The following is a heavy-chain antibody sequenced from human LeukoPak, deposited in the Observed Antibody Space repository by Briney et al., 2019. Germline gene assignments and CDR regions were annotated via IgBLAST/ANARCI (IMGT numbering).Heavy chain of an antibody. V-gene: IGHV1-2*02. J-gene: IGHJ4*02. Sequence: ASVKVSCKASGYTFTGYYMHWVRQAPGQGLEWMGWINPNSGGTNYAQKFQGRVTVTRDTSISTAYMELSRLRSDDTAVYYCARGRDYYDSEVDYWGQGTLVTVSS. D-gene: IGHD3-22*01. CDR1: GYTFTGYY. CDR3: ARGRDYYDSEVDY. CDR2: INPNSGGT.